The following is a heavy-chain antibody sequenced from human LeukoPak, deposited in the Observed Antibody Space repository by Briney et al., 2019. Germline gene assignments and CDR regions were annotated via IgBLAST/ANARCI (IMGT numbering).Heavy chain of an antibody. D-gene: IGHD3-10*01. V-gene: IGHV3-74*01. CDR2: INPDGSGP. J-gene: IGHJ6*03. CDR3: AKVMKGSERLTMVRGVIIKTAGLYYMDV. CDR1: GFTFTSYW. Sequence: GGSLRLSCATSGFTFTSYWMHWVRQAPGKGLVWVSRINPDGSGPIYADSVKGRFTISRDNSKNTVYLQMNSLRAEDTAVYYCAKVMKGSERLTMVRGVIIKTAGLYYMDVWGKGTTVTVSS.